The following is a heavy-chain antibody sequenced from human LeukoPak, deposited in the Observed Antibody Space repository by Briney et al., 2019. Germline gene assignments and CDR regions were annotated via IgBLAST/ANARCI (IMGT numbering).Heavy chain of an antibody. CDR3: ASEDLRAAYYDY. CDR1: GGSISSYY. D-gene: IGHD2-15*01. J-gene: IGHJ4*02. CDR2: IYTTGST. Sequence: SETLSLTCTVSGGSISSYYWTWIRQPAGKGLEWIGRIYTTGSTGYNPSLKSRVTTSVDTYKNQFSLKLRSVTAAATAVYYCASEDLRAAYYDYTGQGTLVTASS. V-gene: IGHV4-4*07.